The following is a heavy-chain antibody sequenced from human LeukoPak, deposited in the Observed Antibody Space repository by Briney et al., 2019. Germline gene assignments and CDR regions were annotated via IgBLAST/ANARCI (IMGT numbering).Heavy chain of an antibody. Sequence: SVKVSCKASGGTFSSYAISWVRQAPGQGLEWMGGIIPIFGTANYAQKFQGRVTITAGKSTSTVYMELSSLRSEDTAVYYCARWGGYSSGLDYWGQGTLVTVSS. CDR1: GGTFSSYA. CDR3: ARWGGYSSGLDY. CDR2: IIPIFGTA. D-gene: IGHD6-19*01. V-gene: IGHV1-69*06. J-gene: IGHJ4*02.